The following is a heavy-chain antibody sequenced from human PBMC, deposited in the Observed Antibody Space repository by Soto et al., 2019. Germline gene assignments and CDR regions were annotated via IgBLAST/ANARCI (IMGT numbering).Heavy chain of an antibody. Sequence: GGSLRLSCAASGFTFSSYGMHWVRQAPGKGLEWVAVIWYDGSNKYYADSVKGRFTISRDNSKNTLYLQMNSLRAEDTAVYYCAREPLRRDAGYYYGMDVWGEGTTVTVSS. CDR2: IWYDGSNK. CDR3: AREPLRRDAGYYYGMDV. CDR1: GFTFSSYG. J-gene: IGHJ6*04. V-gene: IGHV3-33*01.